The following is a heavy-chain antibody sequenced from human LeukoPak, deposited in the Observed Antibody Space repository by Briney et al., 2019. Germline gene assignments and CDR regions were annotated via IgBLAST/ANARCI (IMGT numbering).Heavy chain of an antibody. CDR2: ISGSGGST. D-gene: IGHD4-11*01. J-gene: IGHJ4*02. CDR1: GFTFSSYA. V-gene: IGHV3-23*01. Sequence: PGGSLTPSCAASGFTFSSYAMSWVRQAPGKGLEWVSAISGSGGSTYYADSVKGQFTISRDKSKNTLYLQMNSLRAEDTAVYYCAKEDDYSNYVDYWGQGTLVTVCS. CDR3: AKEDDYSNYVDY.